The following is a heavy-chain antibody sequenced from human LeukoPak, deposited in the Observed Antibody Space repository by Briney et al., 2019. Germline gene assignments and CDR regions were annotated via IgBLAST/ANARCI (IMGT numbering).Heavy chain of an antibody. CDR3: AKDRHWGLDY. J-gene: IGHJ4*02. CDR1: GFTFNSYA. V-gene: IGHV3-23*01. D-gene: IGHD7-27*01. Sequence: GGSLRLSCAASGFTFNSYAMSWVRQAPGKGLEWVSIISASGGSTYYADSVKGRFTISRDNSKNTLFLQMNTLRAEDTAVYYCAKDRHWGLDYWGQGALVTVSS. CDR2: ISASGGST.